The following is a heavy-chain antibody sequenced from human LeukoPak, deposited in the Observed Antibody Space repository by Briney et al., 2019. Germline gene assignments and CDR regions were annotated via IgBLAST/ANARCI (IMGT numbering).Heavy chain of an antibody. Sequence: SETLSLTCTVSGGSISGYYWSWIRQPPGKGLEWIAYIYYSGSTRYNPSLKSRVTISLDRSKNQFSLKLRSVTAADTAVYYCARLQVHCGGDCYTRWFDPWGQGTLVTVSS. J-gene: IGHJ5*02. V-gene: IGHV4-59*08. CDR3: ARLQVHCGGDCYTRWFDP. D-gene: IGHD2-21*02. CDR2: IYYSGST. CDR1: GGSISGYY.